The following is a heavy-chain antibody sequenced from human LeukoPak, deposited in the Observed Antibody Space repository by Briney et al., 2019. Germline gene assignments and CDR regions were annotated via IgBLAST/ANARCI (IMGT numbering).Heavy chain of an antibody. Sequence: GGSLRLSCAASGFTFSIYAMNWVRQARGKGLEWVSSIMVSGDITYYADSVTGRFTLSRDNSKNTLYLHMNSLRAQDTAVYFCAKDSHNGYFDYWGQGTLVTVSS. J-gene: IGHJ4*02. D-gene: IGHD2-8*01. CDR3: AKDSHNGYFDY. CDR2: IMVSGDIT. V-gene: IGHV3-23*01. CDR1: GFTFSIYA.